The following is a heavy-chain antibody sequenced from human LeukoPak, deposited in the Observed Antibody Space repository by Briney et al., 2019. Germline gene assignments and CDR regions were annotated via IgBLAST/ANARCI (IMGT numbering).Heavy chain of an antibody. Sequence: ASVEVSCKASGYTFTNYPITWVRQAPGQGLEWMGWIRVHDGNSHYAQKYQGRVTLTTDTSTNAAYMELRSLRSDDTAVYYCARDHDSSGNYLDFLDSWGQGTLVTVSS. J-gene: IGHJ4*02. CDR2: IRVHDGNS. D-gene: IGHD3-22*01. V-gene: IGHV1-18*01. CDR3: ARDHDSSGNYLDFLDS. CDR1: GYTFTNYP.